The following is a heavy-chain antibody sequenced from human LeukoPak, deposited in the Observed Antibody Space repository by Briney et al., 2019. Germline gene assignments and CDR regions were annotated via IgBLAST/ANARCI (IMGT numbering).Heavy chain of an antibody. CDR1: GFTFSSYA. Sequence: PGASLRLSCAASGFTFSSYAMSWVRQAPGKGLEWVSVISGSGGSTYYADSVKGRFTISRDNSKNTLYLQMNSLRAEDTAVYYCARGPGIVGGYGAFDIWGQGTMVTVSS. CDR2: ISGSGGST. V-gene: IGHV3-23*01. J-gene: IGHJ3*02. CDR3: ARGPGIVGGYGAFDI. D-gene: IGHD1-26*01.